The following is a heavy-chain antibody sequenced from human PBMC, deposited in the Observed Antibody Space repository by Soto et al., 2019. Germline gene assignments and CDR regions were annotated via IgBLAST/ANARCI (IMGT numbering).Heavy chain of an antibody. CDR1: GGSFSGYY. Sequence: SETLSLTCAVYGGSFSGYYWSWIRQPPGKGLEWIGEINHRGSTNYNPSLKRRINISEDTSKKQLSLKQRYETAADTAVFYCARHFCISTSCHGWNYGMDVWGQGTTVS. CDR2: INHRGST. V-gene: IGHV4-34*01. D-gene: IGHD2-2*01. CDR3: ARHFCISTSCHGWNYGMDV. J-gene: IGHJ6*02.